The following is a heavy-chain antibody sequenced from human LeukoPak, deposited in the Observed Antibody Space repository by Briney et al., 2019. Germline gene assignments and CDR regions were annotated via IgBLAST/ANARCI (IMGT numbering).Heavy chain of an antibody. CDR2: ISGGGGST. J-gene: IGHJ4*02. V-gene: IGHV3-23*01. CDR1: GFTFSSYG. Sequence: PGGSLRLSCAASGFTFSSYGMGWVRQAPGKGLEWVAGISGGGGSTHYADSVKGRFTISRDNSKNTLYLQMNSLRAEDTAVYYCAKSRLAAAGNNFDYWGQGTLVTVSS. CDR3: AKSRLAAAGNNFDY. D-gene: IGHD6-13*01.